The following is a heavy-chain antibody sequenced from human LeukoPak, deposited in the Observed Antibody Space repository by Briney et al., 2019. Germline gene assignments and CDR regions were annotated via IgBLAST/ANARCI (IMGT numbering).Heavy chain of an antibody. CDR2: IYNSGST. D-gene: IGHD6-13*01. V-gene: IGHV4-59*08. Sequence: SETLSLTCSVSGDSISSYYWSWIRQPPGKGLEWIGYIYNSGSTNYNPSLKSRVTISADTSKNQFSLRLSSVTAAATAVYYCAGDRNSNRWHKYWGQGTLVTVSS. J-gene: IGHJ4*02. CDR1: GDSISSYY. CDR3: AGDRNSNRWHKY.